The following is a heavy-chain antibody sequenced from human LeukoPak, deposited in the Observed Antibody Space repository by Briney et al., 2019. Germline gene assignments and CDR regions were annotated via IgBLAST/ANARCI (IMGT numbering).Heavy chain of an antibody. CDR3: AKAVRWELPQGFDY. CDR1: GFTFSSYA. D-gene: IGHD1-26*01. Sequence: PGGSLRLSCAASGFTFSSYAMTWVRQAPGKGLEWVSAISGRGGNTYYADSVKGRFTISRDNSKNTLYLQMYSLRAEDTAVYYCAKAVRWELPQGFDYWGQGTLVTVSS. CDR2: ISGRGGNT. V-gene: IGHV3-23*01. J-gene: IGHJ4*02.